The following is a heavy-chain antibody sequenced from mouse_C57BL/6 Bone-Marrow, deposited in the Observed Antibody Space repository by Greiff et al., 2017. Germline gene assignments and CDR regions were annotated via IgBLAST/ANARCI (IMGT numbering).Heavy chain of an antibody. V-gene: IGHV1-54*01. CDR2: LNPGSGGT. CDR1: GYAFTNYL. Sequence: VQLQQSGAELVRPGTSVKVSCKASGYAFTNYLIEWVKQRPGQGLEWIGVLNPGSGGTNYNEKFKGKATLTADKSSSTAYMQLSSLTSEDSAVYFCARGVTTAYYYAMDDWGQGTSVTVSS. CDR3: ARGVTTAYYYAMDD. D-gene: IGHD2-2*01. J-gene: IGHJ4*01.